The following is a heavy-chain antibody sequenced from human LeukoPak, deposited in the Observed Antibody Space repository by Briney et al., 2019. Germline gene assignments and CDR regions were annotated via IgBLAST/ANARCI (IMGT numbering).Heavy chain of an antibody. CDR2: IKQDGSEK. D-gene: IGHD2-15*01. V-gene: IGHV3-7*01. J-gene: IGHJ4*02. Sequence: GGSLRLSCAASGFTFSSYWMSWVRQAPGKGLEWVANIKQDGSEKYYVDSVKGRFTISRDNAKNSLSLQMNSLRAADTAVYYCARWDCSGGSCSTPLDYWGQGTLVTVSS. CDR1: GFTFSSYW. CDR3: ARWDCSGGSCSTPLDY.